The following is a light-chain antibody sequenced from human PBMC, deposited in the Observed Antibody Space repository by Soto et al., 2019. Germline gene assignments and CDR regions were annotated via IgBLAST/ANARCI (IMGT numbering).Light chain of an antibody. J-gene: IGKJ1*01. CDR3: QQYSSSPRT. CDR1: QSVSSSY. V-gene: IGKV3-20*01. Sequence: EIVLTQSPGTLSLSPGERATLSCRASQSVSSSYLAWYQQEPGQAPRLLIYGASSRATGIPDRFIGSGSGTDLTLTISRLEPEDFAVYYCQQYSSSPRTFGQGTKVEIK. CDR2: GAS.